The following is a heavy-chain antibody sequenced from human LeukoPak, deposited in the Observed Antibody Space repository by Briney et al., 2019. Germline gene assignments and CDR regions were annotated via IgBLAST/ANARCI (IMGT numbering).Heavy chain of an antibody. CDR2: IYYSGST. CDR1: GGSISSYY. J-gene: IGHJ3*02. V-gene: IGHV4-59*01. CDR3: ARELSNDASDI. D-gene: IGHD3-3*02. Sequence: SETLSLTCTVSGGSISSYYWSWIRQPPGKGLEWIGYIYYSGSTNYNPSLKSRVTISVDTSKNQFSLKLSSVTAADTAVYYCARELSNDASDIWGQGTMVTVSS.